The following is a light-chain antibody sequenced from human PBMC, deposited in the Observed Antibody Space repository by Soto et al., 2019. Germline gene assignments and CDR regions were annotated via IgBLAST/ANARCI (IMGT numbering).Light chain of an antibody. J-gene: IGKJ5*01. CDR2: DAS. CDR3: QQYRTFPIT. Sequence: DIQLTQSPSSLSVSEGDRVTITCQTSQDINTYLNWYQQKPGRAPKLLIYDASNLETGVASRFSGSGSGTHFTFTINSLQPEDVGTFYCQQYRTFPITFGQGTRLEVK. V-gene: IGKV1-33*01. CDR1: QDINTY.